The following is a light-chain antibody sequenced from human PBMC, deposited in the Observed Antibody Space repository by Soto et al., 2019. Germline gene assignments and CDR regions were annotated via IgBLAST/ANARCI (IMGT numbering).Light chain of an antibody. CDR2: EVS. CDR3: SSYAGSNLWV. Sequence: QSALTQSPSASGSPGQSVTISCTGTSSDVGNYKYVSWYQQHPGKAPKLMIYEVSKRPSGVPDRFSGSKSGNTASLIVSGLQVEDEDDYYCSSYAGSNLWVFGGGTKLTVL. J-gene: IGLJ3*02. CDR1: SSDVGNYKY. V-gene: IGLV2-8*01.